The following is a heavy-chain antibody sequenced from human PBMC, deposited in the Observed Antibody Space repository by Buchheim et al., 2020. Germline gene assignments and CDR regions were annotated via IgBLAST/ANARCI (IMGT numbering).Heavy chain of an antibody. J-gene: IGHJ5*02. V-gene: IGHV4-30-2*01. CDR1: GGSISRGGYS. CDR3: ARGRESNWFDP. Sequence: QLQLQESGSGLVKPSQPLSLTCAVSGGSISRGGYSWSWIRQPPGKGLEWIGYIYHSGDTYYNPSLQSRFTLSVDRSKNQFSLKLSSVTAADTAVYYCARGRESNWFDPWGQGTL. CDR2: IYHSGDT.